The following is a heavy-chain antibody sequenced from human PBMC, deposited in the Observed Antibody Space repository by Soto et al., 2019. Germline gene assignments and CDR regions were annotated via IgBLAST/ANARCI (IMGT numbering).Heavy chain of an antibody. CDR1: GGSISSYY. J-gene: IGHJ5*02. CDR2: ISYSGSS. V-gene: IGHV4-59*08. CDR3: ARQMDTTVAPYNWFDP. D-gene: IGHD5-18*01. Sequence: SETLSLTCSVSGGSISSYYWSWIRQPPGKGLEWMGYISYSGSSNYNPSLRSRVTISVDTSKNQISLKLTSVTAADTAVYYCARQMDTTVAPYNWFDPWGQGTLVTVSS.